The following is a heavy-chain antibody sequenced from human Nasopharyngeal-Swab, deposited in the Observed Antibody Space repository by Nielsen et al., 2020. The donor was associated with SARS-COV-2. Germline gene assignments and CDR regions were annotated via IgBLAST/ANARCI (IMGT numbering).Heavy chain of an antibody. Sequence: GGSLRLSWAASGFNCDDYAMHWVRQAPGKGLELVSLISGDGGSTYYADSVKGRFTISRDNSKNSLYLQMNSLRTEDTALYYCAKDMGDGYNPIQGYWGQGTLVTVSS. CDR2: ISGDGGST. D-gene: IGHD5-24*01. CDR1: GFNCDDYA. J-gene: IGHJ4*02. CDR3: AKDMGDGYNPIQGY. V-gene: IGHV3-43*02.